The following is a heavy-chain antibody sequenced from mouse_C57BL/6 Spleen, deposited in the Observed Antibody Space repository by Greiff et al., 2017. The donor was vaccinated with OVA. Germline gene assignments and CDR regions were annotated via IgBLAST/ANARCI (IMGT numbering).Heavy chain of an antibody. V-gene: IGHV5-17*01. D-gene: IGHD2-4*01. CDR2: ISSGSSTI. J-gene: IGHJ4*01. Sequence: EVQLVESGGGLVKPGGSLKLSCAASGFTFSDYGMHWVRQAPEKGLEWVAYISSGSSTIYYADTVKGRFTISRDNAKNTLFLQMTSLRSEDTAMYYCARREGLHAMDYWGQGTSVTVSS. CDR3: ARREGLHAMDY. CDR1: GFTFSDYG.